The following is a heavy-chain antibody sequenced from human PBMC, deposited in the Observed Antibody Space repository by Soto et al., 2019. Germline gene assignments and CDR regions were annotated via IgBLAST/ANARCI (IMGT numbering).Heavy chain of an antibody. J-gene: IGHJ6*02. CDR3: ATSRTDYDFCSGSLYYYGMDV. D-gene: IGHD3-3*01. Sequence: PSETLSLTCTVSGGSVSSGSYYWSWIRQPPGKGLEWIGYSYYSGSTNYNPSLTSRVTISVDTSKNQFSLKLSSVTAADTAVYYCATSRTDYDFCSGSLYYYGMDVWGQGTTVTVSS. CDR1: GGSVSSGSYY. CDR2: SYYSGST. V-gene: IGHV4-61*01.